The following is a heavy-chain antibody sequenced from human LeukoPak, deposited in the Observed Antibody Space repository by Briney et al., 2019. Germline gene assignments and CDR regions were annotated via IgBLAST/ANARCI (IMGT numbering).Heavy chain of an antibody. CDR1: GFTVSSNY. V-gene: IGHV3-66*02. CDR2: IYSGGST. Sequence: GGSLRLSCAASGFTVSSNYMSWVRQAPGKGLEWVSVIYSGGSTYYADSVKGRFTISRDNSKNTLYLQMNSLRAEDTAVHYCARDRAVYRYYYGMDVWGQGTTVTVSS. CDR3: ARDRAVYRYYYGMDV. D-gene: IGHD1-14*01. J-gene: IGHJ6*02.